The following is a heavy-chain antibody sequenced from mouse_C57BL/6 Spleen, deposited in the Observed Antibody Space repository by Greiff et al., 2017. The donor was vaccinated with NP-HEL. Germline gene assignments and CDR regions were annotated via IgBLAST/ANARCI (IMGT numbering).Heavy chain of an antibody. D-gene: IGHD4-1*01. Sequence: EVMLVESGGGLVKPGGSQKLSCAASGFTFSSYAMSWVRQTPEKRLEWVATISDGGSYTYYPDNVKGRFTISRDNAKNNLYLQMSHLKSEDTAMYYCARELGPLDYWGQGTTLTVSS. CDR1: GFTFSSYA. CDR2: ISDGGSYT. V-gene: IGHV5-4*01. J-gene: IGHJ2*01. CDR3: ARELGPLDY.